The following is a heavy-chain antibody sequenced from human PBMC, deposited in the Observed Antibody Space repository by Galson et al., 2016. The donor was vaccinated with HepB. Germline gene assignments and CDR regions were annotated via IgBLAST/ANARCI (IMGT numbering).Heavy chain of an antibody. Sequence: SLRLSCAASGFTFNNYGMHWVRQAPGKGLEWVALIWYDGRNKYYADSVKGRFTISRDNSKHTLYLQMNSLRAEDTAVYYCVRDRAARDTVYYYGMDVWGQGATVTVSS. J-gene: IGHJ6*02. D-gene: IGHD6-25*01. V-gene: IGHV3-33*01. CDR1: GFTFNNYG. CDR3: VRDRAARDTVYYYGMDV. CDR2: IWYDGRNK.